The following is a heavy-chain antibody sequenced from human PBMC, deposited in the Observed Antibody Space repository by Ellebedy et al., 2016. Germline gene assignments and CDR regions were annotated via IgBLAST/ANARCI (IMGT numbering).Heavy chain of an antibody. CDR1: GFTFSSYS. CDR2: ISSSSSYI. CDR3: ARDFSPAAADLDYYYYGMDV. Sequence: GGSLRLSCAASGFTFSSYSMNWVRQAPGKGLEWVSPISSSSSYIYYADSVKGRFTISRDNAKNSLYLQMNSLRAEDTAVYYCARDFSPAAADLDYYYYGMDVWGQGTTVTVSS. J-gene: IGHJ6*02. D-gene: IGHD6-13*01. V-gene: IGHV3-21*01.